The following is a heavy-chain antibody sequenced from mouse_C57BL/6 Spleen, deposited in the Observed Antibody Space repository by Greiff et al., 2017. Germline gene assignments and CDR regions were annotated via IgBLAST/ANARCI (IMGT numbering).Heavy chain of an antibody. Sequence: EVMLVESGGGLVKPGGSLKLSCAASGFTFSSYAMSWVRQTPEKRLEWVATISDGGSYTYYPDNVKGRFTISRDNAKNNLYLQMSHLKSEDKAMYYCARDQGTGAYYFDYWGQGTTLTVSS. CDR1: GFTFSSYA. CDR2: ISDGGSYT. D-gene: IGHD4-1*01. J-gene: IGHJ2*01. V-gene: IGHV5-4*01. CDR3: ARDQGTGAYYFDY.